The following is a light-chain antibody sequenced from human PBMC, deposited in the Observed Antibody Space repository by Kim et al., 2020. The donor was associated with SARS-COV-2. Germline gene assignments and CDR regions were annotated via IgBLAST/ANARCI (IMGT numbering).Light chain of an antibody. V-gene: IGLV2-23*02. J-gene: IGLJ3*02. CDR3: YSYAGSNNWV. Sequence: QSALTQPASVSGSPGQSITVSCTGTSSDIGSYDLVSWYQQYPEKAPKLMIFEVTERPSGVSDRFSASKSGNTASLTISGLQVEDEADYYCYSYAGSNNWVFGGGTQLTVL. CDR2: EVT. CDR1: SSDIGSYDL.